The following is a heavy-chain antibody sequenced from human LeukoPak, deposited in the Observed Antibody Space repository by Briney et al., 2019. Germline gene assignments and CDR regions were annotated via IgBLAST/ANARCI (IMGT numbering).Heavy chain of an antibody. CDR3: AIYDSSGYYLDH. Sequence: SETLSLTCTVSGYSISSGYYWGWIRQPPGKGLEWIGSIYHSGSTYYNPSLKSRVTISVDTSKNQFFLTLSSVTAADTAVYYCAIYDSSGYYLDHWGEGTLVTVSS. J-gene: IGHJ4*02. CDR2: IYHSGST. V-gene: IGHV4-38-2*02. CDR1: GYSISSGYY. D-gene: IGHD3-22*01.